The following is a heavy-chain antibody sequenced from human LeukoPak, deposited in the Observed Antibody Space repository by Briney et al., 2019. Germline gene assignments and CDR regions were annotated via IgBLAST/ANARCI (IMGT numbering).Heavy chain of an antibody. CDR3: ASRVKDDSSGYLYFD. J-gene: IGHJ4*02. CDR2: INHSGST. V-gene: IGHV4-34*01. Sequence: SETLSLTCAVYGGSFSGYYWSWIRQPPGKGLEWIGEINHSGSTNYNPSLKSRVTISVDTSKNQFSLKLSSETAADTAVYYCASRVKDDSSGYLYFDWGQGTLVTVSS. CDR1: GGSFSGYY. D-gene: IGHD3-22*01.